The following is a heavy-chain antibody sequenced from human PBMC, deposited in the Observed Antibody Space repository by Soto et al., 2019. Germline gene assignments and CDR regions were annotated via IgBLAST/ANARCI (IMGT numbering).Heavy chain of an antibody. CDR1: GGSISSGDHF. CDR3: ATLPPRIVVVVSPIPT. V-gene: IGHV4-30-4*01. Sequence: PSETLSLTCTVSGGSISSGDHFWSWIRQSPGKGLESIVYMYYSGTIYYNPSLKSRITTSVDTSNNQFSLELTSVTAADTAIYYCATLPPRIVVVVSPIPTWGQGTPVTVSS. CDR2: MYYSGTI. D-gene: IGHD2-21*02. J-gene: IGHJ5*02.